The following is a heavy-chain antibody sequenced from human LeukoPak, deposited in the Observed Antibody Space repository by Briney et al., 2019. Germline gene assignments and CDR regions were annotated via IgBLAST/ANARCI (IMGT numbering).Heavy chain of an antibody. CDR3: SSGLASGAVKWFDP. D-gene: IGHD3-10*01. CDR2: ISGDSDYI. J-gene: IGHJ5*02. CDR1: GLTFSSYT. Sequence: GGSLRLSCAASGLTFSSYTMNWVRQPPGKGLEWVSSISGDSDYIYYADSVKGRFTISRDNAKNSLYLQINNLRVEDTAVYYCSSGLASGAVKWFDPWGQGTLVTVSS. V-gene: IGHV3-21*06.